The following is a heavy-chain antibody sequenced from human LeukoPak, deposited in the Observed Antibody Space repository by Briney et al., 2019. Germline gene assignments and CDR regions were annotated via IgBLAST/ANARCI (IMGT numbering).Heavy chain of an antibody. CDR1: GGSFSGCY. J-gene: IGHJ4*02. D-gene: IGHD2-2*02. CDR3: AKSMQLYGGIDY. CDR2: INHSGST. Sequence: SETLSLTCAVYGGSFSGCYWSWIRQPPGKGLEWIGEINHSGSTNYNPSLKSRVTISVDTSKNQFSLKLSSVTAADTAVYYCAKSMQLYGGIDYWGQGTLVTVSS. V-gene: IGHV4-34*01.